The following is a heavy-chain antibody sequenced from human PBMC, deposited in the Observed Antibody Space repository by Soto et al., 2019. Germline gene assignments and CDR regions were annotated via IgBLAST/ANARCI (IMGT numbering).Heavy chain of an antibody. CDR2: IYPGDSDT. V-gene: IGHV5-51*01. CDR3: ARXRGYSYGIRDYYYGMDV. Sequence: PGESMKISCKGSGYSFTIYWIGWVRQMPGKGLEWMGIIYPGDSDTRYSPSFQGQVTISADKSISTAYLQWSSLKASDTAMYYCARXRGYSYGIRDYYYGMDVWGQGTTVTVSS. D-gene: IGHD5-18*01. J-gene: IGHJ6*02. CDR1: GYSFTIYW.